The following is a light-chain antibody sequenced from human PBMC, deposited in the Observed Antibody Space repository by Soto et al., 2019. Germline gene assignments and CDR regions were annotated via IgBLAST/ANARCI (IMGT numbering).Light chain of an antibody. CDR2: EVA. CDR3: CSYAGHESQIYV. Sequence: QSALTQPASVSGSPGQSITISCTGTSSDVGTYDLVSWFQQRPGKPPQLMIYEVAQRPSGVSNRFSGSKSGNTASLTISGLRAEDEADYYCCSYAGHESQIYVFGTGTKVTVL. J-gene: IGLJ1*01. V-gene: IGLV2-23*02. CDR1: SSDVGTYDL.